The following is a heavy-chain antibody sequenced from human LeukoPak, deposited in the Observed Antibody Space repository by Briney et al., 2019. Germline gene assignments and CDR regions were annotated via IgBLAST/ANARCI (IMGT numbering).Heavy chain of an antibody. J-gene: IGHJ6*03. CDR2: IIPIFGTA. D-gene: IGHD3-10*01. Sequence: GASVKVSCRASAYTFTGYSMHWVRQAPGQGLEWMGGIIPIFGTANYAQKFQGRVTITADESTSTAYMELSSLRSDDTAVYYCAREVGLWFGELLAYDYMDVWGKGTTVTVSS. CDR3: AREVGLWFGELLAYDYMDV. CDR1: AYTFTGYS. V-gene: IGHV1-69*13.